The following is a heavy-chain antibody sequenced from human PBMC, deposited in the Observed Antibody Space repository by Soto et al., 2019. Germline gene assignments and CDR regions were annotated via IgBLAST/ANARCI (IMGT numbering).Heavy chain of an antibody. CDR3: VIAASGPHWFDP. J-gene: IGHJ5*02. V-gene: IGHV3-23*01. D-gene: IGHD2-15*01. Sequence: GGSLRLSCAASGFTFSSYSMNWVRQAPGKGLEWVSAISGSGGSTYYADSVKGRFTISRDNSKNTLYLQMNSLRAEDTAVYYTVIAASGPHWFDPWGQGTLVTVSS. CDR2: ISGSGGST. CDR1: GFTFSSYS.